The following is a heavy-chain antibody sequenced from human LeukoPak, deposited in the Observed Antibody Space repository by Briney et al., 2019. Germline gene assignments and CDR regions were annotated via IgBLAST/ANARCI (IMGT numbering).Heavy chain of an antibody. V-gene: IGHV3-66*01. CDR3: ARGQRWLSFDY. J-gene: IGHJ4*02. D-gene: IGHD5-24*01. CDR2: IYSGGST. Sequence: GGSLRLSCAASGFTFSGYAMSWVRQAPGKGLEWVSVIYSGGSTYYADSVKGRFTISRDNSKNTLYLQMNSLRAEDTAVYYCARGQRWLSFDYWGQGTLVTVSS. CDR1: GFTFSGYA.